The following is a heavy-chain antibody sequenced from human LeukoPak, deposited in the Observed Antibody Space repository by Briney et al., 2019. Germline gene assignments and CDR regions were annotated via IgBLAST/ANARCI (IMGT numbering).Heavy chain of an antibody. CDR3: AKEGTFGWYNWFAP. CDR2: MYRTGST. V-gene: IGHV4-59*01. Sequence: SETLSLTCTVSGGSISTYYWSWIRQPPGKGLEWIGYMYRTGSTNYNPSLKSRVTITPDTSKNQFSLRLTSVTAADTAVYHSAKEGTFGWYNWFAPWGQGTLVTVSS. J-gene: IGHJ5*02. CDR1: GGSISTYY. D-gene: IGHD3-10*01.